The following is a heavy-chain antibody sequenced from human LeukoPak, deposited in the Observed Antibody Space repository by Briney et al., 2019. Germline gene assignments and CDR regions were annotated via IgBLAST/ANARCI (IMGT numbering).Heavy chain of an antibody. D-gene: IGHD3-3*01. J-gene: IGHJ4*02. Sequence: SETLSLTCAVYGGSFSGYYWSWIRQPPGKGLEWIGEINHSGSTNYNPSLKSRVTISVDTSRNQFSLKLSSVTAADTAVYYCARGPHDFWSGYFYYWGQGTLVTVSS. CDR2: INHSGST. CDR3: ARGPHDFWSGYFYY. CDR1: GGSFSGYY. V-gene: IGHV4-34*01.